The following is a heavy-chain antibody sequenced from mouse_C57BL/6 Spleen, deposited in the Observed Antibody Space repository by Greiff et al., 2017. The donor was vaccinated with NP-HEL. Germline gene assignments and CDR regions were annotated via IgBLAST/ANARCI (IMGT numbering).Heavy chain of an antibody. CDR1: GFTFSDYG. J-gene: IGHJ3*01. Sequence: DVHLVESGGGLVKPGGSLKLSCAASGFTFSDYGMHWVRQAPEKGLEWVAYSSSGSSTISYADTVKGRFTISRDNAKKTLLLQMRSLRSEDTTMYYCARDDGYRAWFAYWGQGTLVTVSA. CDR3: ARDDGYRAWFAY. D-gene: IGHD2-3*01. V-gene: IGHV5-17*01. CDR2: SSSGSSTI.